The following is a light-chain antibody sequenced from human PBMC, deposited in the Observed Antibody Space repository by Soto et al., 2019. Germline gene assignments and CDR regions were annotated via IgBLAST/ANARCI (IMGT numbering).Light chain of an antibody. V-gene: IGLV2-14*01. J-gene: IGLJ7*01. CDR1: SSDVAAYNF. CDR3: SSYTTSSTQV. Sequence: QSVLAQPASMSGSPGQSITISCTGTSSDVAAYNFVSWYQHHPGKAPKLMISDVSHRPSGVSSRFSVSKSCTTASLTISGPQADDEPDYYCSSYTTSSTQVFGGGTQVTVL. CDR2: DVS.